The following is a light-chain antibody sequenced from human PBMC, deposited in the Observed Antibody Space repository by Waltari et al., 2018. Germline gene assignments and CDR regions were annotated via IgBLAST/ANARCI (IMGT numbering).Light chain of an antibody. CDR3: SSRTVDGVVL. V-gene: IGLV2-14*03. Sequence: QSALTQPASVSGSPGQSITISCTGIGSAVGASDFVSWYQHHPGKAPQVIIYDVTNRPSGISDRFSASKSANTASLTISGLQPEDEGDYYCSSRTVDGVVLFGGGTQVTVL. J-gene: IGLJ3*02. CDR1: GSAVGASDF. CDR2: DVT.